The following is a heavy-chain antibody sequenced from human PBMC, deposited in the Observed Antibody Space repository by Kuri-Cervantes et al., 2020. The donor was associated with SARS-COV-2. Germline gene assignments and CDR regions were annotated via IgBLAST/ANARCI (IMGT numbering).Heavy chain of an antibody. CDR2: NSGSGGST. J-gene: IGHJ4*02. CDR3: AKVRGYSGYEDY. V-gene: IGHV3-23*01. CDR1: GFTFSSYA. D-gene: IGHD5-12*01. Sequence: GSLRLSCAASGFTFSSYAMSWVRQAPGKGLEWVSANSGSGGSTYYADSVKGRFTISRDNSKNTLYLQMNSLRAEDTAVYYCAKVRGYSGYEDYWGQGTLVTVSS.